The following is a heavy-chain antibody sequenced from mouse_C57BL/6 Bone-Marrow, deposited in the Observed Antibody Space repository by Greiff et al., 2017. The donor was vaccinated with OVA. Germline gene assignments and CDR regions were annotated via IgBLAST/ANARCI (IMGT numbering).Heavy chain of an antibody. CDR3: ASSITTVVGGYFDY. D-gene: IGHD1-1*01. V-gene: IGHV1-80*01. CDR1: GYAFSSYW. J-gene: IGHJ2*01. Sequence: VQLQQSGAELVKPGASVKISCKASGYAFSSYWMNWVKQRPGKGLEWIGQIYPGDGDTNYNGKFKGKAPLTADKSSSTAYMQLSSLTSEDSAVYFCASSITTVVGGYFDYWGQGTTLTVSS. CDR2: IYPGDGDT.